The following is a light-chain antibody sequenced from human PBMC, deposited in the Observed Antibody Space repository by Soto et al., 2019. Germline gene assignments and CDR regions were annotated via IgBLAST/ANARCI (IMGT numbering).Light chain of an antibody. CDR2: GAS. CDR3: QQYGSSPYT. CDR1: QSIVRSY. Sequence: EIVLTQSPGTLSLSPGERATLSCRASQSIVRSYLAWYQQKPGQAPRLLIYGASSRATSIPDRFSGSGSGTDFTLTISRLEPEDFAVYYCQQYGSSPYTFGQGTKLEIK. J-gene: IGKJ2*01. V-gene: IGKV3-20*01.